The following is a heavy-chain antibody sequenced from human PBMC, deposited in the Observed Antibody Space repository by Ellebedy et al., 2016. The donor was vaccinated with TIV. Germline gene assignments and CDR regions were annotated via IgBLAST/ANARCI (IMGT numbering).Heavy chain of an antibody. V-gene: IGHV3-30*04. CDR1: GFTFNSYP. CDR3: ASISATYQPFDH. CDR2: ISSNGINK. Sequence: GGSLRLXXAASGFTFNSYPMHWVRQAPGKGLDWVAIISSNGINKYYADSVRGRFTISRDNSKNTLYLQMNSLRVEDTAMYYCASISATYQPFDHWGQGTLVTVSS. D-gene: IGHD1-14*01. J-gene: IGHJ4*02.